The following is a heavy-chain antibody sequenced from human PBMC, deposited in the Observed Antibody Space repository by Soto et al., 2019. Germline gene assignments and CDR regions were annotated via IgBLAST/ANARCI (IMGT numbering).Heavy chain of an antibody. V-gene: IGHV4-30-4*01. CDR3: ARDRSNSPDFFDY. CDR2: IYYTWST. Sequence: SETLCLTCSVSGDSINNYEYYWTWIRQPPGEGLEWILHIYYTWSTSYNPSLESRISISLDTSRNQFSLKVNSVSAADTAVYYCARDRSNSPDFFDYWGQGTLVTVSS. J-gene: IGHJ4*02. D-gene: IGHD1-1*01. CDR1: GDSINNYEYY.